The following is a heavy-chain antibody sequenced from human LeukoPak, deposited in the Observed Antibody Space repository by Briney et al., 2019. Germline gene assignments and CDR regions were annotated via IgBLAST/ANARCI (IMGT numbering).Heavy chain of an antibody. D-gene: IGHD3-22*01. CDR2: INPSGGST. Sequence: GASVKVSCKASGYTFTSHDMHWVRQAPGQGHEWMGIINPSGGSTSYAQKFQGRVTMTRDTSTSTVYMELSSLRSEDTAVYYCARDLAPPYDSSVPFDYWGQGTLVTVSS. CDR3: ARDLAPPYDSSVPFDY. V-gene: IGHV1-46*01. CDR1: GYTFTSHD. J-gene: IGHJ4*02.